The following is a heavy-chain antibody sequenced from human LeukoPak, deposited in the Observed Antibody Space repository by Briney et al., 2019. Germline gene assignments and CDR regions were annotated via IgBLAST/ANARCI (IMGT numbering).Heavy chain of an antibody. CDR3: ASHSTATTIDLYYYYYYGMDV. D-gene: IGHD4-17*01. V-gene: IGHV3-21*04. Sequence: GGSLRLSCAASGFTFSTYSMNWVHQAPGKGLEWVSSISSNNRYIYYADSVKGRFTISRDNSKNTLYLQMNSLRAEDTAVYYCASHSTATTIDLYYYYYYGMDVWGQGTTVTVSS. CDR2: ISSNNRYI. CDR1: GFTFSTYS. J-gene: IGHJ6*02.